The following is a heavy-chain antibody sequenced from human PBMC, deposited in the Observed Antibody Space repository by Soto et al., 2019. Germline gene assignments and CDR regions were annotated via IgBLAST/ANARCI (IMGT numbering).Heavy chain of an antibody. D-gene: IGHD7-27*01. CDR1: GGSISSGGYS. Sequence: PSETLSLTCAVSGGSISSGGYSWSWIRQPPGKGLEWIGSIQHSGSTYYNPSLKSRVTVSFDRSINQFSLRLSSVTAADTAVYYCAREAWGSEAFDLWGQGTLVTVSS. CDR3: AREAWGSEAFDL. V-gene: IGHV4-30-2*01. J-gene: IGHJ3*01. CDR2: IQHSGST.